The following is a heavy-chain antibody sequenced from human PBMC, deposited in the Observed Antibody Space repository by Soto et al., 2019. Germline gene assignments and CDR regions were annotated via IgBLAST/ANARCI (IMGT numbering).Heavy chain of an antibody. V-gene: IGHV2-5*02. Sequence: ASGPTLVNPTQTLTLTCTVSGFSVTTTGVGVGWIRQSPGKALEWLALIYWDGVERYRPALMSRLTITMDTSKNQVVLTMTNMDPVDTATYFCAHSPCTGGTCYLFDYWGHGTPVTVSS. J-gene: IGHJ4*01. D-gene: IGHD2-15*01. CDR1: GFSVTTTGVG. CDR2: IYWDGVE. CDR3: AHSPCTGGTCYLFDY.